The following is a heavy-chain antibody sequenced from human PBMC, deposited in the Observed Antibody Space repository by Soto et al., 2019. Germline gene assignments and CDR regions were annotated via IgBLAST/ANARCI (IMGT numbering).Heavy chain of an antibody. J-gene: IGHJ5*02. CDR2: ISDSGGNT. CDR3: SKWSGFGDA. Sequence: GGSLRLPCAASGFTFSSYSMTWVRQAPGKGLEWVSGISDSGGNTWYADSVKGRFTISRDNSKNTLFLQMNSLRAEDTAVYFCSKWSGFGDAWGQGTLVTVSS. D-gene: IGHD3-10*01. V-gene: IGHV3-23*01. CDR1: GFTFSSYS.